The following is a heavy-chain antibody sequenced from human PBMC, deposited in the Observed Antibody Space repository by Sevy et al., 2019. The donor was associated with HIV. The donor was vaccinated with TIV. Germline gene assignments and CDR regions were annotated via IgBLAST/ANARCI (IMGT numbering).Heavy chain of an antibody. V-gene: IGHV3-15*01. CDR1: GFTFSNAW. D-gene: IGHD2-2*02. J-gene: IGHJ6*02. CDR3: TTGYCSSTSCYNTDDPYYYYGMDV. CDR2: IKSKTDGGTT. Sequence: GGSLRLSCAASGFTFSNAWMSWVRQAPGKGLEWVGRIKSKTDGGTTDYAAPVKGRFTISRDDYKNTLYLQMNSLKTEDTAVYYCTTGYCSSTSCYNTDDPYYYYGMDVWGQGTTVTVSS.